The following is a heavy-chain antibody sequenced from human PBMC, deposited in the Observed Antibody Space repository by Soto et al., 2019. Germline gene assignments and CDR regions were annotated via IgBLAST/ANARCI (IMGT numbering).Heavy chain of an antibody. CDR2: IYYSGST. V-gene: IGHV4-31*03. CDR1: GGSISSGGYY. CDR3: ARESSSSYYYYYGMDV. D-gene: IGHD6-6*01. Sequence: QVQLQESGPGLVKPSQTLSLTCTVSGGSISSGGYYWSWIRQHPGKGLEWIGYIYYSGSTYYNPSLKSRVTISVDTSKNQFSLKLSSVTVADTAVYYCARESSSSYYYYYGMDVWGQGTTVTVSS. J-gene: IGHJ6*02.